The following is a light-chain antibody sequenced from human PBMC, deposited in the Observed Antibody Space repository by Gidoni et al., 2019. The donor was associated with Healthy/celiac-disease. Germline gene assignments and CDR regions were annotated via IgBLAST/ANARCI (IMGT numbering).Light chain of an antibody. CDR2: DVS. CDR3: CSYAGTYTWV. Sequence: QSALTPPRSVSGSPGQSVTISCTGTSSDVGGYYYVSWYQQHPGKAPKLMIYDVSKRPSGVPDRFSGSKSGNTASLTISGLQAGDEADYYCCSYAGTYTWVFGGGTKLTVL. CDR1: SSDVGGYYY. V-gene: IGLV2-11*01. J-gene: IGLJ3*02.